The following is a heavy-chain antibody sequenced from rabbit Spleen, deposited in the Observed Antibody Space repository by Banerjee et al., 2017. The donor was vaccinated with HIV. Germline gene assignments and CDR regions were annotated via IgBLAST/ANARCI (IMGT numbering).Heavy chain of an antibody. CDR2: GYPDGIGST. CDR3: ARDVGTGDYIDVVFDL. J-gene: IGHJ4*01. D-gene: IGHD7-1*01. V-gene: IGHV1S40*01. Sequence: QSLEESGGDMVKPGASLTLTCTASGFSFSTSYYICWVRQAPGKGLEWIGCGYPDGIGSTAYASWAKGRFTISKSSSTTVTLQMTSLTAADTATYFCARDVGTGDYIDVVFDLWGQGTLVTVS. CDR1: GFSFSTSYY.